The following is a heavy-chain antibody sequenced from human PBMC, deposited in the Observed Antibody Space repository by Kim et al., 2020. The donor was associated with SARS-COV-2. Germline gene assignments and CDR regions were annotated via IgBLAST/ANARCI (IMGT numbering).Heavy chain of an antibody. CDR3: ASDSSGYLKSPYFDY. Sequence: DSGKGRFTISRDNAKNSLYLQMNSLRAEDTAVYYCASDSSGYLKSPYFDYWGQGTLVTVSS. J-gene: IGHJ4*02. V-gene: IGHV3-11*04. D-gene: IGHD3-22*01.